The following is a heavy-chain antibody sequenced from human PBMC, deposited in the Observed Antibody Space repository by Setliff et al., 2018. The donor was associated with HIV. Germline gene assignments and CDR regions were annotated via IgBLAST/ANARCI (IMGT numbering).Heavy chain of an antibody. V-gene: IGHV3-66*02. CDR3: ARNYDSSGYPFDN. D-gene: IGHD3-22*01. Sequence: GESLKISCAASGFTVSSNYMSWVRQAPGKGLEWVSVIYSGGYTYYADSVKGRFTISRDNSKNTLYLQMNSLRAEDTAAYYCARNYDSSGYPFDNWGQGTLVTVSS. CDR1: GFTVSSNY. CDR2: IYSGGYT. J-gene: IGHJ4*02.